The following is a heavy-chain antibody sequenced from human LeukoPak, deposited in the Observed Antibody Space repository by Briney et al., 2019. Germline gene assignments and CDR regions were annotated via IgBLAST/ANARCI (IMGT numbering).Heavy chain of an antibody. J-gene: IGHJ4*02. CDR3: ARHWRDGDVLLRYFVS. CDR2: MCYSGTT. D-gene: IGHD4-17*01. Sequence: SETLSLTCTVSGDSISSSSYYWGWVRQPPGEGLVWFGRMCYSGTTNYHPSLTSRITLSVYTSNTQFSLKQRSLTAADTAVYYCARHWRDGDVLLRYFVSWGQGALVTVSS. V-gene: IGHV4-39*01. CDR1: GDSISSSSYY.